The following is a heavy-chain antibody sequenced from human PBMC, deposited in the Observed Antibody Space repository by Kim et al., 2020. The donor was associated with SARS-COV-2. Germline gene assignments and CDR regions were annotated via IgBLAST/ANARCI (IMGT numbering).Heavy chain of an antibody. D-gene: IGHD3-10*01. V-gene: IGHV3-74*01. CDR1: GFTFSDYW. Sequence: GGSLRLSCAASGFTFSDYWMHWVRQAPGKGLVWVSRINTDGSSTSYADSVKGRFTISRDNAENTLSLQMNSLRAEDTAMYYCARDPFGAGSYWGQGSLVTVSS. J-gene: IGHJ4*02. CDR2: INTDGSST. CDR3: ARDPFGAGSY.